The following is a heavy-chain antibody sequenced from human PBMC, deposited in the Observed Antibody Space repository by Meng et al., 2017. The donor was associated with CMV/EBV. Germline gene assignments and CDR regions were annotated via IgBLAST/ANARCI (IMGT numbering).Heavy chain of an antibody. CDR2: IYSSGNT. CDR1: GPSISHFY. V-gene: IGHV4-4*07. Sequence: VHLQESGPGLVRPSKTLSLTCSVSGPSISHFYWSWIRQPASKGLEWIGRIYSSGNTNYNPSLKSRVTMSLDTSKNQISLRLISVTAADTAVYYCATGSGDFDHWGPGTLVTVSS. D-gene: IGHD1-26*01. J-gene: IGHJ4*02. CDR3: ATGSGDFDH.